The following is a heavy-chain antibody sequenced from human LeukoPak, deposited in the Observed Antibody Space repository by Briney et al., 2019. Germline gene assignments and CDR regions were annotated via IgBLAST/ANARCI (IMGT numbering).Heavy chain of an antibody. J-gene: IGHJ4*02. D-gene: IGHD1-14*01. Sequence: PGGSLRLSCAASGFTSSSYSMNWVRQAPGKGLEWVSSISSSSSYIYYADSVKGRSTISRDNAKNSLYLQMNSLRAEDTAVYYCARDATTGGVNWGQGTLVTVSS. V-gene: IGHV3-21*01. CDR1: GFTSSSYS. CDR2: ISSSSSYI. CDR3: ARDATTGGVN.